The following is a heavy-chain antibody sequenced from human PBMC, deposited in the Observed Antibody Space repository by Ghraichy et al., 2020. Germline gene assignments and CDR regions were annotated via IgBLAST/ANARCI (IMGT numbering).Heavy chain of an antibody. CDR3: ARRMVRGVIQSREHWFDP. D-gene: IGHD3-10*01. V-gene: IGHV4-59*01. Sequence: SETLSLTCTVSGGSISSYYWSWIRQPPGKGLEWIGYIYYSGSTNYNPSLKSRVTISVDTSKNQFSLKLSSVTAADTAVYYCARRMVRGVIQSREHWFDPWGQGTLVTVSS. J-gene: IGHJ5*02. CDR2: IYYSGST. CDR1: GGSISSYY.